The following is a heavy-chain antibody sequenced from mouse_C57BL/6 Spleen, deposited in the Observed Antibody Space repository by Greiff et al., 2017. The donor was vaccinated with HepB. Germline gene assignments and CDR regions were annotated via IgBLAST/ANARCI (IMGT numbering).Heavy chain of an antibody. CDR2: ISYDGSN. CDR1: GYSITSGYY. V-gene: IGHV3-6*01. CDR3: AREDDGYLYFDY. D-gene: IGHD2-3*01. Sequence: EVKLEESGPGLVKPSQSLSLTCSVTGYSITSGYYWNWIRQFPGNKLEWMGYISYDGSNNYNPSLKNRSSITRDTSKNQFFLKLNSVTTEDTATYYCAREDDGYLYFDYWGQGTTLTVSS. J-gene: IGHJ2*01.